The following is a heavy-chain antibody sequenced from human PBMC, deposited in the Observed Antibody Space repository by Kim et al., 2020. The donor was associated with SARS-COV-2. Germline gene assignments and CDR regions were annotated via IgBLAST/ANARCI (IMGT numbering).Heavy chain of an antibody. Sequence: SNPSLKSRVTISVDTSKNQFSLKLSSVTAADTAVYYCAREHYYDSNAFDIWGQGTMVTVSS. V-gene: IGHV4-59*01. D-gene: IGHD3-22*01. CDR3: AREHYYDSNAFDI. J-gene: IGHJ3*02.